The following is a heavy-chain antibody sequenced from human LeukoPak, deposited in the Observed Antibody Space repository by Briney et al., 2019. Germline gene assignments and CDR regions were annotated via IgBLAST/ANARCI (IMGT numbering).Heavy chain of an antibody. CDR2: IYHSGST. J-gene: IGHJ6*03. D-gene: IGHD2-2*01. V-gene: IGHV4-61*08. Sequence: SETLSLTCTVSGVSISSGGYYWSWIRQPPGKGLEWIGYIYHSGSTNYNPSLKSRVTISVDTSKNQFSLKLSSVTAADTAVYYCARSSTTDANHYYYYYMDVWGRGTTVTVSS. CDR1: GVSISSGGYY. CDR3: ARSSTTDANHYYYYYMDV.